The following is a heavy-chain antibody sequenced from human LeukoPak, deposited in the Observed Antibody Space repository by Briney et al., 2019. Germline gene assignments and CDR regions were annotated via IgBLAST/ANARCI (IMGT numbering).Heavy chain of an antibody. CDR2: FNPSGGST. V-gene: IGHV1-46*01. J-gene: IGHJ6*02. Sequence: GASVKVSCKASGYTFTSYYMHWVRQAPGQGLEWMGIFNPSGGSTSYAQSFQGRVTMTRDTSTSTVYMELSSLRSEDTAVYYCARDLARGANYYYYGMDVWGQGTTVTVSS. CDR1: GYTFTSYY. CDR3: ARDLARGANYYYYGMDV.